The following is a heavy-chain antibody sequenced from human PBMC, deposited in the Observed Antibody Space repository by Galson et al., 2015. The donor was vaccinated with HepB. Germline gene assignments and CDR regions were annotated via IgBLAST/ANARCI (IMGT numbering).Heavy chain of an antibody. CDR3: ARVKDCSSTSCYYYGMDV. J-gene: IGHJ6*02. CDR1: GFTFSSYS. D-gene: IGHD2-2*01. Sequence: SLRLSCAASGFTFSSYSMNWVRRAPGKGLEWVSSISSSSSYIYYADSVKGRFTISRDNAKDSLYLQMNSLRAEDTAVYYCARVKDCSSTSCYYYGMDVWGQGTTVTVSS. V-gene: IGHV3-21*01. CDR2: ISSSSSYI.